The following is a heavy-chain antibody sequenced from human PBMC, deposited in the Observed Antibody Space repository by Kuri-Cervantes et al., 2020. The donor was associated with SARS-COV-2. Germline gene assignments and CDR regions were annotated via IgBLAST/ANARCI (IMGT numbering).Heavy chain of an antibody. CDR2: ISSSGSTI. V-gene: IGHV3-11*04. J-gene: IGHJ6*03. D-gene: IGHD3-3*01. CDR3: ARTLRDFWSGWVLAVYMDV. Sequence: GGSLRLSCAASGFTFSGYYMSWIRQAPGKGLEWVSYISSSGSTIYYADSVKGRFTISRDNAKNSLYLQMNSLRAEDTAVYYCARTLRDFWSGWVLAVYMDVWGKGTTVTVSS. CDR1: GFTFSGYY.